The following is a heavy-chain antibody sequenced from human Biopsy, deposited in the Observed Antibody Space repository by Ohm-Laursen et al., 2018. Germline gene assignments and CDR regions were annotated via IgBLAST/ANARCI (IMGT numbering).Heavy chain of an antibody. D-gene: IGHD3-3*01. Sequence: ASVKVSCKASAYSFVDHRTHWVRRAPGQGVEWMGWIDPKSGGTNNAQKFQGRVTMTRDTSISTTYMELRRLTSDDTAVFYCARELGDFWGGRQFDFWGQGTLVTVSS. CDR3: ARELGDFWGGRQFDF. V-gene: IGHV1-2*02. CDR1: AYSFVDHR. CDR2: IDPKSGGT. J-gene: IGHJ5*01.